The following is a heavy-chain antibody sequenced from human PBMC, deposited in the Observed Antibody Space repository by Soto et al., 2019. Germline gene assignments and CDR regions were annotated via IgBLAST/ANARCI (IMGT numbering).Heavy chain of an antibody. V-gene: IGHV4-34*01. D-gene: IGHD5-18*01. CDR3: ASCSGYRYGYYFAY. CDR2: INHSGST. Sequence: SETLSLTCAVYGGSFSGYYWSWIRQPPGKGLEWIGEINHSGSTNYNPSLKSRVTISVDTSKNQFSLKLSSVTAADTAVYYCASCSGYRYGYYFAYWAQRTLVTVAS. CDR1: GGSFSGYY. J-gene: IGHJ4*02.